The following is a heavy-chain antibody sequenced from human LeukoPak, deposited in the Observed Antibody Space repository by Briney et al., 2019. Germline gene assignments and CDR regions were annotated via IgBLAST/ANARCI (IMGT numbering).Heavy chain of an antibody. V-gene: IGHV4-59*01. J-gene: IGHJ4*02. CDR3: ASDLSRGRGYYFDY. CDR1: GSSISNYY. CDR2: TYYGGST. Sequence: SETLTLTCTVSGSSISNYYWNWLRQAPGKGLEWIGYTYYGGSTKYNPSLKSRVTISVDTPKNQFSLKLSSVTAADTAVYYCASDLSRGRGYYFDYWGQGTLVTASS.